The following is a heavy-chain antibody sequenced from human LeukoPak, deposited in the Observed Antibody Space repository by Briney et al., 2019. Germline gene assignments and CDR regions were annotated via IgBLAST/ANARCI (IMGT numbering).Heavy chain of an antibody. Sequence: PGGSLRLSCAASGSTFDDYAMHWVRQAPRKGLEWVSGISWNSGSIGYADSVKGRFTISRDNAKNSLYLQMNSLRAEDTALYYCAKDGGGYSYGYFDYWGQGTLVTVSS. V-gene: IGHV3-9*01. J-gene: IGHJ4*02. CDR3: AKDGGGYSYGYFDY. CDR2: ISWNSGSI. D-gene: IGHD5-18*01. CDR1: GSTFDDYA.